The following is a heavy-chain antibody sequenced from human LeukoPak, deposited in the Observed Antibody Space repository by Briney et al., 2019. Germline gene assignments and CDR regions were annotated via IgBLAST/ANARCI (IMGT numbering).Heavy chain of an antibody. J-gene: IGHJ5*02. Sequence: GGSLRLSCAASGFTFSSYWMSWVRQAPGKGLEWVANIKQDGSEKYYVDSVKGRFTISGDNAKNSLYLQMNSLRAEDTAVYYCARDPGSGYSLGWFDPWGQGTLSPSPQ. D-gene: IGHD3-3*01. CDR1: GFTFSSYW. CDR3: ARDPGSGYSLGWFDP. CDR2: IKQDGSEK. V-gene: IGHV3-7*01.